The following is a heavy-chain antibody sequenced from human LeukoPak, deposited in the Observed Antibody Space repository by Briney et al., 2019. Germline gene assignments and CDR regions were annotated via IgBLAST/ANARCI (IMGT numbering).Heavy chain of an antibody. Sequence: SSETLSLTCTVSGGPITSSGFLWGWIRQPPGKGLEWIGYIYYSGSTNYNPSLKSRVTISVDTSKNQFSLKLSSVTAADTAVYYCAREFSSGPSNWFDPWGQGTLVTVSS. J-gene: IGHJ5*02. D-gene: IGHD6-25*01. V-gene: IGHV4-61*08. CDR1: GGPITSSGFL. CDR2: IYYSGST. CDR3: AREFSSGPSNWFDP.